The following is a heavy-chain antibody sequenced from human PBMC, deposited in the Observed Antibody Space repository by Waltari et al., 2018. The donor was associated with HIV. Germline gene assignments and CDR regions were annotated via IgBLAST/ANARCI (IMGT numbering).Heavy chain of an antibody. Sequence: QLQESGSGVVKPAGTLSLICSISGGSVTSSTYFWGWIRRPPGKGLEWLGSIYSNGKTYYNPSLNGRATISADMFENHFSLKLESVTAADTAIYYCVRGVDKWGRGTLVAVSS. D-gene: IGHD3-3*01. V-gene: IGHV4-39*02. J-gene: IGHJ4*02. CDR1: GGSVTSSTYF. CDR2: IYSNGKT. CDR3: VRGVDK.